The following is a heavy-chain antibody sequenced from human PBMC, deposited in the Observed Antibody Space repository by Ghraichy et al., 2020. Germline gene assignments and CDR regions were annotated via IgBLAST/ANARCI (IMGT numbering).Heavy chain of an antibody. CDR1: GFTFSSYA. D-gene: IGHD2-2*01. Sequence: GGSLRLSCAASGFTFSSYAMHWVRQAPGKGLEWVAVISYDGSNKYYADSVKGRFTISRDNSKNTLYLQMNSLRAEDTAVYYCARDLGDIVVVPAANLNYYGMDVWGQGTTVTVSS. CDR2: ISYDGSNK. CDR3: ARDLGDIVVVPAANLNYYGMDV. J-gene: IGHJ6*02. V-gene: IGHV3-30*04.